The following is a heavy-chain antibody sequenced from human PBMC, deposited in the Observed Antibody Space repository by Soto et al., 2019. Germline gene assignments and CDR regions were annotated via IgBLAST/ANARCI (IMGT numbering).Heavy chain of an antibody. CDR1: GFTFSTYS. J-gene: IGHJ4*02. Sequence: GGSLRLSCTASGFTFSTYSMSWVRQAPGKGLEWVSTISDSGSTYYADSVKGRFTISRDNSRNTLYLEMNSLRAEDTAVYYCAKDKGGRYCSRTSCLYSFDYWGQGTLVTVSS. CDR2: ISDSGST. CDR3: AKDKGGRYCSRTSCLYSFDY. V-gene: IGHV3-23*01. D-gene: IGHD2-2*01.